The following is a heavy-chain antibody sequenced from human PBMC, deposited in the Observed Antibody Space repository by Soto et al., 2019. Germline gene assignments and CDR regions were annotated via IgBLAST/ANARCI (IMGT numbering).Heavy chain of an antibody. J-gene: IGHJ4*02. D-gene: IGHD3-22*01. CDR3: AKDSYPDYYDYSGPSVLDD. CDR1: GFSFSSYA. V-gene: IGHV3-23*01. Sequence: GGSLRLSCAASGFSFSSYAVSWVRQAPGKGLEWVSGISASGVSTYYAHSVKGRFTISRDNSKNTVFLQMNSLRAEDTAVYYCAKDSYPDYYDYSGPSVLDDWGQGTRVTVS. CDR2: ISASGVST.